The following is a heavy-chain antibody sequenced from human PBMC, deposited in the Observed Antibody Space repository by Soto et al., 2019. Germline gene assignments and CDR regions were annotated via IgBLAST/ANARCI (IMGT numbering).Heavy chain of an antibody. Sequence: GASVKVSCKASGFTFTSSAVQWVRQARGQRLEWIGWIVVGSGNTNYAQKFQERVTMTRDMSTSTAYMELSSLRSEDTAVYYCAAGLSYFYYYYGMDVWGQGTTVTVSS. CDR1: GFTFTSSA. D-gene: IGHD1-26*01. J-gene: IGHJ6*02. V-gene: IGHV1-58*01. CDR3: AAGLSYFYYYYGMDV. CDR2: IVVGSGNT.